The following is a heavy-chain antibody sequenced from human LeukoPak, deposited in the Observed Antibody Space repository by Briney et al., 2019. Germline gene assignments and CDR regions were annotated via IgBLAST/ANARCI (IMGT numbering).Heavy chain of an antibody. CDR2: ISGSGGST. V-gene: IGHV3-23*01. Sequence: GGSLRLSCAASGFTFSSYAMSWVRQAPGKGREWVSAISGSGGSTYYADSVKGRFTISRDNSKNTLYLQMNSLRAEDTAVYYCAKDRGSSSWYLGDYFDYWGQGTLVTVSS. J-gene: IGHJ4*02. CDR3: AKDRGSSSWYLGDYFDY. CDR1: GFTFSSYA. D-gene: IGHD6-13*01.